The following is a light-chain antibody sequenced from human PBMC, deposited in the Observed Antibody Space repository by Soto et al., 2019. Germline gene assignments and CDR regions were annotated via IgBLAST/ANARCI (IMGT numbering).Light chain of an antibody. Sequence: IQLSPTPSTLPSSVGDRVTITCQASQDISNYLNWYQQKPGKAPKLLIYAASSLQSGVPSRFSGSGSGTDFTLTISSLQPEDFATYYCQQSYSTPITFGQGTRLEIK. CDR1: QDISNY. V-gene: IGKV1-39*01. CDR2: AAS. CDR3: QQSYSTPIT. J-gene: IGKJ5*01.